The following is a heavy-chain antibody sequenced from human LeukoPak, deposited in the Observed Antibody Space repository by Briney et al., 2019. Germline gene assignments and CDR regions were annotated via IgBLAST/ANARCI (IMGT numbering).Heavy chain of an antibody. D-gene: IGHD2-21*01. J-gene: IGHJ6*02. CDR1: GFTFSNYA. V-gene: IGHV3-23*01. CDR2: VSGSGDST. CDR3: ARDFILDV. Sequence: PGGSLGLSCAASGFTFSNYAMSWVRQAPGKGLEWVSAVSGSGDSTYYADSVKGRFTISRDNSKNTLYLQMNSLRAEDTAVYYCARDFILDVWGQGTTVTVSS.